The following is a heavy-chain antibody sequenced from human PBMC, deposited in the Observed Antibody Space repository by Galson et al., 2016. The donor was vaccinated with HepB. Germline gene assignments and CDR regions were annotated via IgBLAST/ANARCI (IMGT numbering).Heavy chain of an antibody. CDR1: GYSISTGFH. CDR3: ARDRQWLELDPDAFDI. D-gene: IGHD6-19*01. V-gene: IGHV4-38-2*02. Sequence: SETLSLTCSVSGYSISTGFHWGWIRQPPGKGLEWIGSIYHSGSTYYNPSLKSRVTISVDTSKDHFSLKLSSVTAADTAMYYCARDRQWLELDPDAFDIWGQGTMVTVSS. J-gene: IGHJ3*02. CDR2: IYHSGST.